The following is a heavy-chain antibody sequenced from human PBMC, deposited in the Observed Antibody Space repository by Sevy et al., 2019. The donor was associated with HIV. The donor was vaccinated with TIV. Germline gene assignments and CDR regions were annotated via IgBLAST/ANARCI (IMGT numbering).Heavy chain of an antibody. J-gene: IGHJ4*02. CDR2: IRNKANSDTT. CDR3: ARVPTYGSVTYFLDY. D-gene: IGHD3-10*01. V-gene: IGHV3-72*01. Sequence: GGSLRLSCAASGFTFSDHYMDWVRQAPGKGLEWVGRIRNKANSDTTEYAASVKGRFTISRDDSKNSLHLQMNSLKTEDTAVYYCARVPTYGSVTYFLDYWGQGSLVTVSS. CDR1: GFTFSDHY.